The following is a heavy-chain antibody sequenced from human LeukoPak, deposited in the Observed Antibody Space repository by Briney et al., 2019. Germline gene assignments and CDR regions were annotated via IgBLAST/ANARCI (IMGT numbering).Heavy chain of an antibody. Sequence: PGGSLRLSCAASGFTFSIYGMHWVRQAPGKGLEWVAVIWNDGSNKYYADSVKGRFTISRDNSKNTLYLQMSSLRAEDTAVYYCARAEGYYDSSGNDAFDIWGQGTMVTVSS. CDR3: ARAEGYYDSSGNDAFDI. J-gene: IGHJ3*02. CDR1: GFTFSIYG. V-gene: IGHV3-33*01. D-gene: IGHD3-22*01. CDR2: IWNDGSNK.